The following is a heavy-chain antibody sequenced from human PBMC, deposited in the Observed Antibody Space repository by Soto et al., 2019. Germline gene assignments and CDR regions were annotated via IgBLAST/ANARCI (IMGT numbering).Heavy chain of an antibody. Sequence: SLRLSCAVSGFTFGDSYMSWIRQAPGKGLEWLSYISPGSRYPAYADSVKGRFTISRDNAKRSLHLQMMSLTAEDTAIYYCVRGGGGGLFDPWGQGTMVTVSS. V-gene: IGHV3-11*06. J-gene: IGHJ5*02. CDR3: VRGGGGGLFDP. CDR1: GFTFGDSY. CDR2: ISPGSRYP. D-gene: IGHD2-15*01.